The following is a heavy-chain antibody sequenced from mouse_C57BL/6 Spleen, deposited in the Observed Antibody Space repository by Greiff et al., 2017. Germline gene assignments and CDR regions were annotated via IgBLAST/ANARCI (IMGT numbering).Heavy chain of an antibody. CDR2: IYPGSGST. V-gene: IGHV1-55*01. J-gene: IGHJ3*01. Sequence: QVQLQQPGAELVKPGASVKMSCKASGYTFTSYWIPWVKQTPGQGLEWIGAIYPGSGSTTYNEKFKGKATLTVDKSSSTAYMQLSSLTSEDSAIYYCAGELGIYGGSLCAYWGQGTLVTVSA. CDR1: GYTFTSYW. CDR3: AGELGIYGGSLCAY. D-gene: IGHD1-1*02.